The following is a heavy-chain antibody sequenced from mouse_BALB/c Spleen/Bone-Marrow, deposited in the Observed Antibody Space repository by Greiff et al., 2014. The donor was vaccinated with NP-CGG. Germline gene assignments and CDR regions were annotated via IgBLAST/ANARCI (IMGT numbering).Heavy chain of an antibody. CDR3: ARAYYGNYPYAMDY. J-gene: IGHJ4*01. D-gene: IGHD2-10*01. V-gene: IGHV14-3*02. CDR1: GFNIKDTN. Sequence: EVQLQQSGAELVSQGASVRLSCTLSGFNIKDTNLHWGKQRLERALEWIGGIDPANGNTKYDPKFQGKATITADPSSNTAYLPXXSLXSXXTAVYFCARAYYGNYPYAMDYWGQGTSVTVSS. CDR2: IDPANGNT.